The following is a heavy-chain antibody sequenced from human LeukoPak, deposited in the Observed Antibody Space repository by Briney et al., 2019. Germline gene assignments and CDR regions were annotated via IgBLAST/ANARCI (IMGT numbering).Heavy chain of an antibody. V-gene: IGHV1-2*02. CDR1: GYTFTGYY. Sequence: ASVKVSCKASGYTFTGYYMHWVRQAPGQGLEWMGWINPNSGGTNYAQKFQGRVTVTRDRSISTAYMELTSLTSDDTAVYYCARDESSPNWYFDLWGRGTLVTVSS. J-gene: IGHJ2*01. CDR3: ARDESSPNWYFDL. D-gene: IGHD3-10*01. CDR2: INPNSGGT.